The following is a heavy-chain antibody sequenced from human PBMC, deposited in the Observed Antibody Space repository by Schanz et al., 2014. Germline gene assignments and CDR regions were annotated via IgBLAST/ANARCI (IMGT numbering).Heavy chain of an antibody. Sequence: EVQLVESGGGLIHPGGSLRLSCAVSGFTVSTNYMTWVRQAPGKGLECVSVLYTGGSTYYADSVKGRFTISRDNSKNTLYLQMNSLRVEDTAVYYCARSMIIVDKAFDYWGQGTLVTVSS. D-gene: IGHD3-22*01. CDR1: GFTVSTNY. J-gene: IGHJ4*02. V-gene: IGHV3-53*01. CDR3: ARSMIIVDKAFDY. CDR2: LYTGGST.